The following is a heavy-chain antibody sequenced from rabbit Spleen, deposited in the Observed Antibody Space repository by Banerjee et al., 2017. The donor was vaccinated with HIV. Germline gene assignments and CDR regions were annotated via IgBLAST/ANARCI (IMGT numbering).Heavy chain of an antibody. Sequence: QTLEESGGGLVKPGASLTLTCKASGIDLSSSYYMCWVRQPPGKGLEWIACIAAGSAGTTDYARWAKGRFTISKTSSTMVTLQMTSLTAADTATYFCARSGANAAAYEFNLWGQGTLVTVS. CDR1: GIDLSSSYY. CDR3: ARSGANAAAYEFNL. V-gene: IGHV1S40*01. CDR2: IAAGSAGTT. D-gene: IGHD6-1*01. J-gene: IGHJ4*01.